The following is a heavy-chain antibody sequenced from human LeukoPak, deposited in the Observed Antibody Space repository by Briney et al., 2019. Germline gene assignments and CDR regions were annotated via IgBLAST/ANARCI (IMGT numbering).Heavy chain of an antibody. CDR3: ARAKSRIAAAGTFDY. J-gene: IGHJ4*02. CDR2: IDYSGST. CDR1: GGSISSYY. V-gene: IGHV4-59*01. Sequence: SETLSLTCTVSGGSISSYYWSWIRQPPGKGLEWIGYIDYSGSTNYNPSLKSRVTISVDTSKNQFSLKLSSVTAADTAVYYCARAKSRIAAAGTFDYWGQGTLATVSS. D-gene: IGHD6-13*01.